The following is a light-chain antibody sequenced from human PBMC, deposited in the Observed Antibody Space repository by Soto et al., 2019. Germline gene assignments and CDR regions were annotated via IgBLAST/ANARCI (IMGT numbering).Light chain of an antibody. J-gene: IGLJ1*01. V-gene: IGLV2-14*01. CDR3: SSYTSSITYV. CDR2: EVS. Sequence: QSALTQPASVSGSPGQSITISCTGTSSDVGGYNYVSWYQQHPGKAPKLMIYEVSNRPSGVSNRFSGSKSGNTASLTISGLPAEDEADYYCSSYTSSITYVFGTGTQLTVL. CDR1: SSDVGGYNY.